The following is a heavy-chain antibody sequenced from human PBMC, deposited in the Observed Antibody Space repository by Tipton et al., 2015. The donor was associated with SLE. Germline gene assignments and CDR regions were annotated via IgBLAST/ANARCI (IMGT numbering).Heavy chain of an antibody. J-gene: IGHJ3*02. CDR3: AREPLGYSSGWPTGPAFDI. CDR2: IYYSGST. Sequence: LACTVSGGSISSYYWSWIRQPPGKGLEWIGYIYYSGSTNYNPSLKSRVTISVDTSKNQFSLKLSSVTAADTAVYYCAREPLGYSSGWPTGPAFDIWGQGTMVTVSS. CDR1: GGSISSYY. D-gene: IGHD6-19*01. V-gene: IGHV4-59*01.